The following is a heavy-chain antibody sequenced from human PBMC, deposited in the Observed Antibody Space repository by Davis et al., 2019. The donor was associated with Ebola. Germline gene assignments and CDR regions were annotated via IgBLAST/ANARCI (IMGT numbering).Heavy chain of an antibody. CDR2: IIPIFGTT. J-gene: IGHJ6*02. Sequence: AASVKVSCKASGGTFSSYAISWVRQAPGQGLEWMGGIIPIFGTTNYAQKFQGRVTITADKSTSTAYMELRSLRSDDTAVYYCARESSLYQLLSYYYGMDVWGQGTTVTVSS. D-gene: IGHD2-2*01. V-gene: IGHV1-69*06. CDR1: GGTFSSYA. CDR3: ARESSLYQLLSYYYGMDV.